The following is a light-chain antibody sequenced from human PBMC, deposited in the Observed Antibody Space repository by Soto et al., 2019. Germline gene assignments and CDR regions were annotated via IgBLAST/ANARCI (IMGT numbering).Light chain of an antibody. J-gene: IGKJ3*01. CDR3: MQALQTPLT. Sequence: DIVMTQSPLSLPVTPGEPASISCRSSQSLLHSNGYNYLDWYLQKPGQSPQLLIYLGSNRASGVPDRVSVSGSGTDFTLKISRVEAEDVGVYYCMQALQTPLTFGPGTKVDIK. CDR1: QSLLHSNGYNY. V-gene: IGKV2-28*01. CDR2: LGS.